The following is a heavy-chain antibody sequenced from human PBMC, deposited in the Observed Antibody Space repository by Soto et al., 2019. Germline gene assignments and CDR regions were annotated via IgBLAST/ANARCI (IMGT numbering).Heavy chain of an antibody. CDR2: IKPDGSAT. CDR3: ARAGYCGPGCYYYFDY. Sequence: EVQLLESGGGLVQPGGSLRLSCAVSGFTFGSYWMNWVRLIPGKGLEWVAYIKPDGSATYYVDSVKGRFTISRDNAKNSLYLQINSLRVEDTSVYYCARAGYCGPGCYYYFDYWGQGTLVTVSS. D-gene: IGHD2-21*02. J-gene: IGHJ4*02. CDR1: GFTFGSYW. V-gene: IGHV3-7*01.